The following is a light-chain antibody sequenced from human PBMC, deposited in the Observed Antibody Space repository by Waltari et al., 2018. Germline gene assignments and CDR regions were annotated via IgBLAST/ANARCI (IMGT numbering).Light chain of an antibody. J-gene: IGLJ3*02. CDR3: QSFDSNVRGGVV. CDR2: GNN. Sequence: SILTQPTSASGAPGQRVTITCTGSGSNNGAGHYEHWSQAFPRTTPKLLIYGNNNRPSGVPGRFSGSKSGSSASLAINGLQAEDEADYYCQSFDSNVRGGVVFGGGTKVTVL. V-gene: IGLV1-40*01. CDR1: GSNNGAGHY.